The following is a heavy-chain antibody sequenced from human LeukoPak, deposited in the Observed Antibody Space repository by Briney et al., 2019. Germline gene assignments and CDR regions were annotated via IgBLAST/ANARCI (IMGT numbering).Heavy chain of an antibody. CDR1: GFTFSSYA. V-gene: IGHV3-23*01. Sequence: GGSLRLSCAASGFTFSSYAVSWVRQAPGKGLECVSAIGGSGGSTYYADSVKGRFTISRDNSKNTLYLQMNSLGAEDTAVYYCAKVLGYYADPFDYWGQGTLVTVSS. CDR3: AKVLGYYADPFDY. CDR2: IGGSGGST. J-gene: IGHJ4*02. D-gene: IGHD3-3*01.